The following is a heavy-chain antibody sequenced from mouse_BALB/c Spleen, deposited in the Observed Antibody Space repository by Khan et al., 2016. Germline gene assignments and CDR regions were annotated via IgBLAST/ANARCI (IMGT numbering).Heavy chain of an antibody. D-gene: IGHD2-4*01. CDR2: INTYTGEP. CDR3: ARRSIYYDYDVFAY. CDR1: GYTFTNYG. V-gene: IGHV9-3-1*01. Sequence: QIQLVQSGPELKKPGETVKISCKASGYTFTNYGMNWVKQAPGKGLKWMGWINTYTGEPTYADDFKGRFAFSLETSASTAYLQINNLKNEDTATYFCARRSIYYDYDVFAYWCQGTLVTVSA. J-gene: IGHJ3*01.